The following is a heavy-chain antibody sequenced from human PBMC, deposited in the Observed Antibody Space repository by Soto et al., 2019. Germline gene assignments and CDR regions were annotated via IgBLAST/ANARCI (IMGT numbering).Heavy chain of an antibody. CDR2: INHSGST. Sequence: SETLSLTCGVYGGSFSGYYWSWIRQSPGKGLEWIGEINHSGSTNYNPSLKSRVTISVDTSKNQFSLKLSSVTAADTAVYYCARGGYYSKGYPGGYWGQGTLVTVSS. CDR1: GGSFSGYY. D-gene: IGHD4-4*01. V-gene: IGHV4-34*01. CDR3: ARGGYYSKGYPGGY. J-gene: IGHJ4*02.